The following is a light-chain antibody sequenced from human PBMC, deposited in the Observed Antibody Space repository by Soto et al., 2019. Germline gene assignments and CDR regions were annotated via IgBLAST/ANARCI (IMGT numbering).Light chain of an antibody. CDR3: TAWGI. Sequence: QSALTQPASVSGSPGQSITISCTGTTSDIGDYNYVSWYQHLPDKVPKLIISLVSNRPSGVSNRFSGSKSGNTASRTISGLQAEDVGDSYCTAWGIFGPGTKLTVL. J-gene: IGLJ1*01. CDR1: TSDIGDYNY. V-gene: IGLV2-14*01. CDR2: LVS.